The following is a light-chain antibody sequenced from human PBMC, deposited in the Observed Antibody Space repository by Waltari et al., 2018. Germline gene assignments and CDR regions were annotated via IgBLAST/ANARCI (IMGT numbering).Light chain of an antibody. CDR2: GAA. J-gene: IGKJ1*01. V-gene: IGKV3-20*01. CDR1: QSVGRA. Sequence: EIVLTQSPGTLSLSPGERATLSCWASQSVGRALAWYQQKSGQAPRLLIYGAATRASGIPDRCSGSGSGTDFSLTINRLEPEDFAVYYCQHYVRLPVTFGQGTKVEIK. CDR3: QHYVRLPVT.